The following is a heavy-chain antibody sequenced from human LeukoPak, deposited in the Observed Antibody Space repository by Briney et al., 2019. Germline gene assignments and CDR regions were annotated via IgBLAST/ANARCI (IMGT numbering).Heavy chain of an antibody. CDR2: ISSSGSTT. CDR3: ARDRRYYDSSGYYYTWFDP. Sequence: GGSLRLPCAASGFTFSTYEMNWVRQAPGKGLEWVSYISSSGSTTYYADSVKGRFTISRDNAKNSLYLQMNSLRAEDTAVYYCARDRRYYDSSGYYYTWFDPWGQGTLVTVSS. J-gene: IGHJ5*02. V-gene: IGHV3-48*03. CDR1: GFTFSTYE. D-gene: IGHD3-22*01.